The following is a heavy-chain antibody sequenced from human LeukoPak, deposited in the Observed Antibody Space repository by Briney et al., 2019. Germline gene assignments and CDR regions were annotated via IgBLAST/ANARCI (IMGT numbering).Heavy chain of an antibody. CDR3: ARDLGSGYPGFDY. V-gene: IGHV1-46*01. CDR2: INPSGGST. CDR1: GYTFTSYG. Sequence: GASVKVSCKASGYTFTSYGISWVRQAPGQGLEWMGIINPSGGSTSYAQKFQGRVTMTRDTSTSTVYMELSSLRSEDTAVYYCARDLGSGYPGFDYWGQGTLVTVSS. J-gene: IGHJ4*02. D-gene: IGHD3-22*01.